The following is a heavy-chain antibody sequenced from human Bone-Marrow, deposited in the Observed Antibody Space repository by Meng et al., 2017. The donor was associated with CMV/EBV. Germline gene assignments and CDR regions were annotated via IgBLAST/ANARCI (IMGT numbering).Heavy chain of an antibody. CDR3: VRIMVGATGGDY. Sequence: GESLKISCAASGFTFNNHWMHWVRQAPGKGLVWVSRINTDGNSLSHADSVKGRFTISRDNAKNTVYLQMNSLRDEDTAVYYCVRIMVGATGGDYWGLGARVTGSS. D-gene: IGHD1-26*01. CDR1: GFTFNNHW. V-gene: IGHV3-74*01. J-gene: IGHJ4*02. CDR2: INTDGNSL.